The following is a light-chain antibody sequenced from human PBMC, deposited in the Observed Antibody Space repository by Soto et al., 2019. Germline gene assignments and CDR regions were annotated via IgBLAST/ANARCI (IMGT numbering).Light chain of an antibody. Sequence: EIVLTQSPGTLSLSPGDRATLSCRASQSVSSSYLAWSQQKPGQSPRLLIYAASSRAPGIPDRFSGSGSGTAFTLTISRLEPEDFAVYFCQQYGSSPPVTFGGGTTVEIK. CDR1: QSVSSSY. CDR2: AAS. V-gene: IGKV3-20*01. CDR3: QQYGSSPPVT. J-gene: IGKJ4*01.